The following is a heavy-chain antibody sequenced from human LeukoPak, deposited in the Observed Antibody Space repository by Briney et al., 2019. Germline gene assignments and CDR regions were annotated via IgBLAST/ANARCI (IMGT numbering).Heavy chain of an antibody. CDR2: FDPEDDET. V-gene: IGHV1-24*01. J-gene: IGHJ4*02. Sequence: GASVKVSCKVSEYTLTDLSIHWVRQAPGKGLEWMGGFDPEDDETVYAQKFQGRVTMTEDSSTDTAYMELSSLRSEDTAVYYCATDLLGLRSFDYWGQGTLVTVSP. D-gene: IGHD3-16*01. CDR1: EYTLTDLS. CDR3: ATDLLGLRSFDY.